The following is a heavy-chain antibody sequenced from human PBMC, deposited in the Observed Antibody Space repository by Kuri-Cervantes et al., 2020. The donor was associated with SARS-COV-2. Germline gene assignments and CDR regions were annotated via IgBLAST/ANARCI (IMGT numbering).Heavy chain of an antibody. V-gene: IGHV3-74*01. J-gene: IGHJ6*02. D-gene: IGHD2-15*01. CDR3: TRGHCSGGYCDYYFAMDV. CDR1: GFTFSGHW. CDR2: INPDGSYT. Sequence: GESLKISCAASGFTFSGHWIHWVRQAPGKGLVWVSRINPDGSYTNNADSVKGRFTLSRDNAKNTLYLQMNGLGAEDTAVYYCTRGHCSGGYCDYYFAMDVWGQGTTVTVSS.